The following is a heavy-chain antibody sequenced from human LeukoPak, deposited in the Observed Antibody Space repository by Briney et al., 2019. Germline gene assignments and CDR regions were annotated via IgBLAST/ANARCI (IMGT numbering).Heavy chain of an antibody. J-gene: IGHJ4*02. V-gene: IGHV4-31*03. CDR1: GGSISSGGYY. Sequence: PSQTLSLTCTVSGGSISSGGYYWSWIRQHPGKGLEWIGYIYYSGSTYYNPSLKSRVTISVDTPKNQFSLKLSSVTAADTAVYYCARARDSSGWADYWGQGTLVTVSS. D-gene: IGHD6-19*01. CDR3: ARARDSSGWADY. CDR2: IYYSGST.